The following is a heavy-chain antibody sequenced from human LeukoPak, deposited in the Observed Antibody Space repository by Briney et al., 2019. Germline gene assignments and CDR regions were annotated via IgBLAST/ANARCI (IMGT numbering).Heavy chain of an antibody. V-gene: IGHV1-2*02. CDR3: AREGLRYCSSTSCSAPFDY. Sequence: ASVKVSCKASGYTFTGYYMHWVRQAPGQGLEWMGWTNPNSGGTNYAQKFQGRVTMTRDTSISTAYMELSSLRSDDTAVYYCAREGLRYCSSTSCSAPFDYWGQGTLVTVSS. CDR2: TNPNSGGT. J-gene: IGHJ4*02. CDR1: GYTFTGYY. D-gene: IGHD2-2*01.